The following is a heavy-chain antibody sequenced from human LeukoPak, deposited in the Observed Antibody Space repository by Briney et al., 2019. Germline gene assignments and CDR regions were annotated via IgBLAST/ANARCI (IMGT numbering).Heavy chain of an antibody. Sequence: GGSLRLSCAASGFTFDDYGMSWVRQAPGKGLEWVSGINWNGGSTGYADSVKGRFTISRDNAKNSLYLQMNSLRAEDTALYHCARNAVAGTFYYYMDVWGNGTTVTVSS. CDR1: GFTFDDYG. D-gene: IGHD6-19*01. J-gene: IGHJ6*03. CDR3: ARNAVAGTFYYYMDV. CDR2: INWNGGST. V-gene: IGHV3-20*01.